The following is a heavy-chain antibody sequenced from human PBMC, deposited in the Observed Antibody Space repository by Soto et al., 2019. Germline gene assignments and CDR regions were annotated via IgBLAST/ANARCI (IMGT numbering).Heavy chain of an antibody. CDR1: GYPVTAYY. D-gene: IGHD3-3*01. V-gene: IGHV1-2*02. CDR2: INPATGAA. J-gene: IGHJ3*02. Sequence: QLHLVQSGAVVKKPGASVTVSCSASGYPVTAYYMHWVRQAPGRGLEWMGGINPATGAAKYTQTFQGRVTMARDTSTGTVFMELSGLTSEDTAGFYCARGGGVGVAGSAAFDMWGQGTLVTVSS. CDR3: ARGGGVGVAGSAAFDM.